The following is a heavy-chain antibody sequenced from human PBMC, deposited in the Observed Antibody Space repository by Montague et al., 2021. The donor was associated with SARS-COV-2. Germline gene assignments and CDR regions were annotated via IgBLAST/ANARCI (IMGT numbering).Heavy chain of an antibody. J-gene: IGHJ4*02. CDR3: ARWDPQTLTLIGLRGKSASDY. CDR2: INHSGTT. V-gene: IGHV4-34*01. CDR1: GGSFRDYY. Sequence: ETLSLTCAVYGGSFRDYYWTWIRQSPGKGLEWIAEINHSGTTNYNFNPSLRSRVTISVDTSKSQFSLKLSSVTAADTGVYYCARWDPQTLTLIGLRGKSASDYWGQGTLVTVS. D-gene: IGHD4-23*01.